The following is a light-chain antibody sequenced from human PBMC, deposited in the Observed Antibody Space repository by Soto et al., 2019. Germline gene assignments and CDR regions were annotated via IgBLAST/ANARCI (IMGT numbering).Light chain of an antibody. J-gene: IGKJ2*02. CDR1: QSISNY. V-gene: IGKV1-39*01. Sequence: DIQMTQSPSSLSASVGDRVTITCRASQSISNYLDWYQHKPGKAPNLLIYAASTLQSGVPSRFSGSRSGTDFTLTSSHQPHEDFASYYCQQSYSSPRTFGQGTKLEIK. CDR2: AAS. CDR3: QQSYSSPRT.